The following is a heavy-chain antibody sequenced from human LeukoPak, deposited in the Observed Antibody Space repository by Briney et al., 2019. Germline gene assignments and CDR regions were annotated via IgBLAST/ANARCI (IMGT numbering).Heavy chain of an antibody. J-gene: IGHJ4*02. CDR2: ISSSSSYI. D-gene: IGHD1-26*01. CDR1: GFTFSSYS. CDR3: ARGRGSYSKDGFDY. V-gene: IGHV3-21*01. Sequence: GGSLRLSCAASGFTFSSYSMNWVRQAPGKGLEWVSSISSSSSYIYYADSVKGRFTISRDNAKNSLYLQMNSLRAEDTAVYYCARGRGSYSKDGFDYWGQGTLVTVSS.